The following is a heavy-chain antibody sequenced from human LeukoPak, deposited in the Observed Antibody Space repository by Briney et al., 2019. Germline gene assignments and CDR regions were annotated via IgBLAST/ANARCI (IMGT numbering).Heavy chain of an antibody. Sequence: SETLSLTCTVSGGSISSYYWSWIRQPPGKGLEWIGYIYTSGSTDYNPSLKSRVTISVDTSKNQFSLKLSSVTAADTAVYYCARHPQHDYGDYWGIGWFDPWGQGTLVTVSS. CDR1: GGSISSYY. CDR2: IYTSGST. D-gene: IGHD4-17*01. CDR3: ARHPQHDYGDYWGIGWFDP. J-gene: IGHJ5*02. V-gene: IGHV4-4*09.